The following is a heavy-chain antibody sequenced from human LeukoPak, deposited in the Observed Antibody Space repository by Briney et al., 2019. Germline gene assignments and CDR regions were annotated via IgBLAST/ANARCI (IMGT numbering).Heavy chain of an antibody. CDR1: GFTFDDYA. CDR3: AKDIRYDSTSALDY. D-gene: IGHD3-22*01. V-gene: IGHV3-9*01. Sequence: GGSLRLSCAASGFTFDDYAMHWVRPAPGKGLEWVSGISWNGARIGYADSVKGRFTISRDNAKNSLYLQMNSLRAEDTALYYRAKDIRYDSTSALDYWGQGTLVTVSS. J-gene: IGHJ4*02. CDR2: ISWNGARI.